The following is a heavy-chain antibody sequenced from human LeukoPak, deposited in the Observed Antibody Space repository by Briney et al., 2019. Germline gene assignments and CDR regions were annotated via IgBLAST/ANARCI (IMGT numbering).Heavy chain of an antibody. V-gene: IGHV3-74*01. CDR2: IKSDGSAT. CDR1: GFTFSGYW. CDR3: ARDDNYGIQK. J-gene: IGHJ4*02. D-gene: IGHD5-24*01. Sequence: PGGSLRLTCAASGFTFSGYWMHWVRQGPGKGLMWVSCIKSDGSATYYADSVKGRFTISRDNAKNTLYLQINSLRAGDTAVYYCARDDNYGIQKWGQGTLVTVSS.